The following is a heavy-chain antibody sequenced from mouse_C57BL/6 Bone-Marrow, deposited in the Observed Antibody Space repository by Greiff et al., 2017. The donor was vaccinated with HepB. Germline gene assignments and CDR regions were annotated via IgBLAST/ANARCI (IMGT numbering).Heavy chain of an antibody. D-gene: IGHD3-2*02. J-gene: IGHJ2*01. Sequence: DVKLVESGGGLVKPGGSLKLSCAASGFTFSSYTMSWVRQTPEKRLEWVATISGGGGNTYYPDSVKGRFTISRDNAKNTLYLQMSSLRSEDTALYYCARDSSGYGYFDYWGQGTTLTVSS. CDR2: ISGGGGNT. V-gene: IGHV5-9*01. CDR1: GFTFSSYT. CDR3: ARDSSGYGYFDY.